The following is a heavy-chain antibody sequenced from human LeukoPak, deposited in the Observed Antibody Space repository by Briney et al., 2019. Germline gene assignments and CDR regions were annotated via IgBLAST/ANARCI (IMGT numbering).Heavy chain of an antibody. CDR2: INWNGGST. CDR3: ARVWTRNQWLVYYYYYYYMDV. D-gene: IGHD6-19*01. CDR1: GFTFDDYG. V-gene: IGHV3-20*04. Sequence: GGSLRLSCAASGFTFDDYGMSWVRQAPGKGLEWVSGINWNGGSTGYADSVKGRFTISRDNAKNSLYLQMNSLRAEDTALYYCARVWTRNQWLVYYYYYYYMDVWGKGTTVTVSS. J-gene: IGHJ6*03.